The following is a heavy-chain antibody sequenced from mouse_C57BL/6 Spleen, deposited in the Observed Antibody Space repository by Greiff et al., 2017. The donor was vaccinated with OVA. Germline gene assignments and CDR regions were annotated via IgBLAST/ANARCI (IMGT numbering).Heavy chain of an antibody. V-gene: IGHV5-17*01. Sequence: VQLKESGGGLVKPGGSLKLSCAASGFTFSDYGMHWVRQAPEKGLEWVAYISSGSSTIYYADTVKGRFTISRDNAKNTLFLQMTSLRSEDTAMYYCARPYDYDAGDYYAMDYWGQGTSVTVSS. CDR1: GFTFSDYG. J-gene: IGHJ4*01. CDR2: ISSGSSTI. CDR3: ARPYDYDAGDYYAMDY. D-gene: IGHD2-4*01.